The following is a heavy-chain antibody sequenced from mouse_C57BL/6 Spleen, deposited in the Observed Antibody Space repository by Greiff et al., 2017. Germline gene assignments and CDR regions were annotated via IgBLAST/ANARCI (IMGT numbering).Heavy chain of an antibody. CDR2: IDPETGGT. CDR3: TRSEYGFYAMDY. CDR1: GYTFTDYE. D-gene: IGHD2-2*01. J-gene: IGHJ4*01. V-gene: IGHV1-15*01. Sequence: QVQLQQSGAELVRPGASVTLSCKASGYTFTDYEMHWVKQTPVHGLEWIGAIDPETGGTAYNQKFKGKAILTADKSSSTAYMELRSLTSEDSAVYYCTRSEYGFYAMDYWGQGTSVTVSS.